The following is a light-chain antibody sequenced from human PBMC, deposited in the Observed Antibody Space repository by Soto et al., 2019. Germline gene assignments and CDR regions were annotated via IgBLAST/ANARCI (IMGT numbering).Light chain of an antibody. CDR1: ESLVYSDGNTY. Sequence: FLITQSHLSLPFTLGQQPSISSRPSESLVYSDGNTYLNWFQQRPGQSPRRLFYKVSNRDSGVPDRFSGSGSGTDFTLKISRVEAEDVGLYYCMQGTHWPETFGQGTKVDIK. V-gene: IGKV2-30*01. CDR2: KVS. J-gene: IGKJ1*01. CDR3: MQGTHWPET.